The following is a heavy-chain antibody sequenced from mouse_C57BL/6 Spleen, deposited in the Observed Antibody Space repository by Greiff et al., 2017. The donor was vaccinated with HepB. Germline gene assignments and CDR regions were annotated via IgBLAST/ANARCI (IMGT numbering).Heavy chain of an antibody. Sequence: EVQVVESGGGLVKPGGSLKLSCAASGFTFSSYAMSWVRQTPEKRLEWVATISDGGSYTYYPDNVKGRFTISRDNAKNNLYLQMSHLKSEDTAMYYCARDPWDVPVRYFDVWGTGTTVTVSS. CDR2: ISDGGSYT. D-gene: IGHD4-1*01. CDR1: GFTFSSYA. CDR3: ARDPWDVPVRYFDV. J-gene: IGHJ1*03. V-gene: IGHV5-4*01.